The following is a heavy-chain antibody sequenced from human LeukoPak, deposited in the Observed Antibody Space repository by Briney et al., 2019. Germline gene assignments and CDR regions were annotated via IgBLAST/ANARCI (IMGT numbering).Heavy chain of an antibody. D-gene: IGHD6-19*01. CDR2: IYYSGST. CDR1: GGSISSYY. Sequence: SETLSLTCTVSGGSISSYYWSWIRQPPGKGLEWIGFIYYSGSTNYNPSLKSRVTISVDTSKNQFFLNLRSVTAADTAVYYCARDVAVAGTDYWGQGTLVTVSS. CDR3: ARDVAVAGTDY. J-gene: IGHJ4*02. V-gene: IGHV4-59*01.